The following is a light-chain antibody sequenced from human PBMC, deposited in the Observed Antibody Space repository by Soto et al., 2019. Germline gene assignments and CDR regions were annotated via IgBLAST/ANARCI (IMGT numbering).Light chain of an antibody. CDR3: QPYNNWPPCT. CDR2: DAS. Sequence: MIEAAGTLTVSKRAIVILSCGTGQRISNDLAWYQQKAGQAPRLLIYDASTRATGIPARFSGSGSGTEFTLTISSLQSEDFAVYFYQPYNNWPPCTFGQVT. V-gene: IGKV3-15*01. J-gene: IGKJ1*01. CDR1: QRISND.